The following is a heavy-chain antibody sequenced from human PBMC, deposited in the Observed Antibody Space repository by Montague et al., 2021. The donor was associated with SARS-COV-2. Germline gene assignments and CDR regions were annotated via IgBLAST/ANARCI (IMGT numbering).Heavy chain of an antibody. J-gene: IGHJ6*02. V-gene: IGHV1-2*04. CDR2: LNPNSGGT. CDR3: ARDLEARRFKPMVRGVILPGYSGMDV. CDR1: VYTLTDYY. Sequence: SVNVSCKASVYTLTDYYLHSVRHAPRQGLEWMGWLNPNSGGTNYSQKFHVSGTLTRYTSLSTVYMDLSRLRSDDTAVYFCARDLEARRFKPMVRGVILPGYSGMDVWGQGPTVTVSS. D-gene: IGHD3-10*01.